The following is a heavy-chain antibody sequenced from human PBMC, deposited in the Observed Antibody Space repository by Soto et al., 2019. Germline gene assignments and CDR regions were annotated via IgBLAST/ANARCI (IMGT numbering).Heavy chain of an antibody. CDR1: GDSINCRSYY. V-gene: IGHV4-39*01. D-gene: IGHD2-21*02. J-gene: IGHJ4*02. CDR3: ARQRTSVVTQVYFDV. Sequence: PSETLSLTCTVTGDSINCRSYYWGWIRQPPGKGLEWIGSIYYSGRTYNNPSLRSRVSMSIDTSKDQFSLKLKSVTAADTALYFCARQRTSVVTQVYFDVWGPGSLVTVSS. CDR2: IYYSGRT.